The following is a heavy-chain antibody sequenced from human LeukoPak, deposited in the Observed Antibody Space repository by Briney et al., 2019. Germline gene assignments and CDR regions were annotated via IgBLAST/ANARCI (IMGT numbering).Heavy chain of an antibody. CDR2: LYNNGRT. V-gene: IGHV4-59*11. CDR3: ARDARYYDSSGYYVFDI. D-gene: IGHD3-22*01. J-gene: IGHJ3*02. CDR1: GGSIRSHY. Sequence: SETLSLTCTVSGGSIRSHYWGWIRQPPGKGLEWIGYLYNNGRTNYNPSLKSRVIISVDTSKNQFSLKLTSVTAADTAVYYCARDARYYDSSGYYVFDIWGQGTEVTVSS.